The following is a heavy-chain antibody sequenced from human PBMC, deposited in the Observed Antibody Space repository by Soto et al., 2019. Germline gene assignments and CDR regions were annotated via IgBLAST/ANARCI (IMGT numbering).Heavy chain of an antibody. J-gene: IGHJ4*02. D-gene: IGHD1-26*01. V-gene: IGHV3-30*18. Sequence: QVQLVESGGGVVQPGRSLRLSCVASGFTFSSYGMHWVRQAPGKGLEWVAIISYDGSNTYYEDSVNGRFTISRDNSKNTLYLQMNSLRAEDTSVYYCAKEGGLSGSYYISSSYYFDYWGQGTLVTVSS. CDR2: ISYDGSNT. CDR1: GFTFSSYG. CDR3: AKEGGLSGSYYISSSYYFDY.